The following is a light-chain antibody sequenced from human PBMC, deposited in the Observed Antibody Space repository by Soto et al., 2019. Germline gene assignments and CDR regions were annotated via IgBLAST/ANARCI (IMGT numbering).Light chain of an antibody. CDR1: QGITSY. CDR2: AAS. Sequence: DLQLTQSPSFLSASVGDRVTVTCRASQGITSYLAWYQQKPGKAPKLLIFAASTLQSGVPSRFSGSRSGTEFILTISSLQPEDFATYYCQQLNSYPFTFGPGTKVDIK. CDR3: QQLNSYPFT. J-gene: IGKJ3*01. V-gene: IGKV1-9*01.